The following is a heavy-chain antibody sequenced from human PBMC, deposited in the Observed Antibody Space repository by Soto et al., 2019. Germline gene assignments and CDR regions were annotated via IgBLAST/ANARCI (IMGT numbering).Heavy chain of an antibody. CDR2: IYYSGST. CDR3: GRQSDIVVVAAAPSFSYFDY. Sequence: SETLSLTCTVSGGSISSYYWSWIRQPPGKGLEWIGYIYYSGSTNYNPSLKSRVTISVDTSKNQFSLKLSSVTAADTAVYYCGRQSDIVVVAAAPSFSYFDYWSQGTLVTV. CDR1: GGSISSYY. V-gene: IGHV4-59*08. D-gene: IGHD2-2*01. J-gene: IGHJ4*02.